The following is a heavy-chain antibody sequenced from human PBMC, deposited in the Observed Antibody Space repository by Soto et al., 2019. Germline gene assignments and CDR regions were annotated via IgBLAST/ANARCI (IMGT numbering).Heavy chain of an antibody. Sequence: SETLGISCAFFVRSFSGYYWTWVRQPPGKGLEWIGEINHGGSINYNPSLKSRVTMSIDTPKSQFSLKVTSVIAADTAVYYCGGVRDTYGMDVWGQGTTVTVSS. CDR1: VRSFSGYY. V-gene: IGHV4-34*01. CDR2: INHGGSI. D-gene: IGHD3-10*01. CDR3: GGVRDTYGMDV. J-gene: IGHJ6*01.